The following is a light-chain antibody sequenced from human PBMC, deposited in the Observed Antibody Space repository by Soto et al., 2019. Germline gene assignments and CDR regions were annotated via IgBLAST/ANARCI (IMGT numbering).Light chain of an antibody. Sequence: EIVLTQSPATLSSFPGDRVTLSCRASQYINTRLAWYQHRPGQAPRLLIYQTSIRATGIPARFSGRGSGTDFTLTISSLEPEDFAVYYCQQRSSAITFGQGTRLEIK. J-gene: IGKJ5*01. CDR2: QTS. V-gene: IGKV3-11*01. CDR3: QQRSSAIT. CDR1: QYINTR.